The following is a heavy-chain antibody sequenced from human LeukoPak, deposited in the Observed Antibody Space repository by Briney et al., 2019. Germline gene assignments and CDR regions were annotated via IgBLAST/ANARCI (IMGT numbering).Heavy chain of an antibody. V-gene: IGHV1-69*06. D-gene: IGHD3-3*01. J-gene: IGHJ6*03. CDR2: IIPIFGTV. Sequence: SAKVSCKASGGTFSSYAISWVRQAPGQGLEWMGGIIPIFGTVNYAQKFQGRVTITADKSTSTAYMELCSLRSEDTAVYYCARSLFRFLEWSYRSYYYYMDVWGKGTTVTVSS. CDR3: ARSLFRFLEWSYRSYYYYMDV. CDR1: GGTFSSYA.